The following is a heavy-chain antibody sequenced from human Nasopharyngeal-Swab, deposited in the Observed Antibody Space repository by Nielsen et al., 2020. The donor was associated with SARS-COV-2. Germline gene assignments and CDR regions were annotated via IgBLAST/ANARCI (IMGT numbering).Heavy chain of an antibody. J-gene: IGHJ4*02. V-gene: IGHV1-69*05. Sequence: WVRQAPGQGLEWLGGIIPLFEKTDYVQRFQGRVTFTTDTSTSTAYMELRSLRSDDTAVYYCARGEVPTFADYWGQGTLVTVSS. CDR3: ARGEVPTFADY. D-gene: IGHD2-2*01. CDR2: IIPLFEKT.